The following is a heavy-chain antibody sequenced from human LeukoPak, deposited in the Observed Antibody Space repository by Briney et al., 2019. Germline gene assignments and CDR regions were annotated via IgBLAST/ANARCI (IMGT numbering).Heavy chain of an antibody. CDR3: ARDGVITTMIVVVHTGFFDY. CDR2: ISAYNGNT. CDR1: GYTFTSYG. J-gene: IGHJ4*02. D-gene: IGHD3-22*01. V-gene: IGHV1-18*01. Sequence: GASVKASCKASGYTFTSYGISWVRQAPGQGLEWMGWISAYNGNTNYAQKLQGRVTMTTDTSTSTAYMELRSLRSDDTAVYYCARDGVITTMIVVVHTGFFDYWGQGTLVTVSS.